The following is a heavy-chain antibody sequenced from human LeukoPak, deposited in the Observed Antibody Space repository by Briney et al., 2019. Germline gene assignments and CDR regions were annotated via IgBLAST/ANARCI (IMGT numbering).Heavy chain of an antibody. J-gene: IGHJ5*02. CDR1: GGSISSGDYY. CDR2: IYYSGST. V-gene: IGHV4-30-4*08. CDR3: ARGITMVRGALDH. Sequence: SETLSLTCTVSGGSISSGDYYWSWIRQPPGKGLEWIGYIYYSGSTYYNPSLKSRVTISVDTSKNQFSLKLSSVTAADTAVYYCARGITMVRGALDHWGQGTLVTVSS. D-gene: IGHD3-10*01.